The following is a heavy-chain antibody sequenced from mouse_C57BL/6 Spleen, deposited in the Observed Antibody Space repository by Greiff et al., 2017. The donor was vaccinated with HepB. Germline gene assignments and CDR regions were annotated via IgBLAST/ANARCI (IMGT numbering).Heavy chain of an antibody. CDR3: ARANGNLYAMDY. J-gene: IGHJ4*01. Sequence: QVQLKQSGAELVKPGASVKLSCKASGYTFTSYWMHWVKQRPGQGLEWIGMIHPNSGSTNYNEKFKSKATLTVDKSTSTAYMQLSSLTSEDSEVYYCARANGNLYAMDYWGQGTSVTVSS. CDR1: GYTFTSYW. V-gene: IGHV1-64*01. D-gene: IGHD2-1*01. CDR2: IHPNSGST.